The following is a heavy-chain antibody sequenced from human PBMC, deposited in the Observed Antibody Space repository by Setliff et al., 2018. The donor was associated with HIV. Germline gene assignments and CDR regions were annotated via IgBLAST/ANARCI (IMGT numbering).Heavy chain of an antibody. CDR3: ARTEWELHRVNDAFDV. CDR1: GDSITSVTYY. V-gene: IGHV4-61*02. Sequence: SETLSLTCTVSGDSITSVTYYWSWIRQPAGNGLDWIGRIYSSGSTSYNPSLKSRVTISIDTSKNQFSLTLTSVTAADTAVYYCARTEWELHRVNDAFDVWGQGTMVTVSS. CDR2: IYSSGST. D-gene: IGHD1-26*01. J-gene: IGHJ3*01.